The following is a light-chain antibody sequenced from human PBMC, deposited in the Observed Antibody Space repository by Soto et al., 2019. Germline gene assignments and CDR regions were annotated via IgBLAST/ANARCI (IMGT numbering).Light chain of an antibody. V-gene: IGKV3-20*01. CDR3: QQYGRSSWT. J-gene: IGKJ1*01. Sequence: ESVVTESPGTLNLSPGKRATLSCRASQSISSSYLAWYQQRPGQAPRLLIYGASSRATGIPDRFSGSGSGTEFTLTISRLEPEDFAVYYCQQYGRSSWTFGQGTKVDIK. CDR2: GAS. CDR1: QSISSSY.